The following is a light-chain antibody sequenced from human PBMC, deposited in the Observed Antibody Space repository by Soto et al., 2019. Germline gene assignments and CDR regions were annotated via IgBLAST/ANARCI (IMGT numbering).Light chain of an antibody. CDR3: QQYGSSSWT. CDR2: GAS. Sequence: EIVLTQSPGTLSLSPGERATLSCRASQSVSNNYLAWYQQKPGQAPRLLIYGASNRATGIPDRFSGSGSGTDFTLTISRLEPEDFVVYYCQQYGSSSWTFGQGTKVDIK. J-gene: IGKJ1*01. V-gene: IGKV3-20*01. CDR1: QSVSNNY.